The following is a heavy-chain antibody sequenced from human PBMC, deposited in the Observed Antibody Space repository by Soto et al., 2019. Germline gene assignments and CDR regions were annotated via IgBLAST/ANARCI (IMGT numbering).Heavy chain of an antibody. V-gene: IGHV5-10-1*01. CDR2: IDPSDSYT. CDR3: ARLLVVAGRPLDAFDI. Sequence: PGESLKISCKGPGYSFTSYWISWVRQMPGKGLEWMGRIDPSDSYTNYSPSFQGHVTISADKSISTAYLQWSSPKASDTAMYYCARLLVVAGRPLDAFDIWGQGTMVTVSS. J-gene: IGHJ3*02. D-gene: IGHD2-15*01. CDR1: GYSFTSYW.